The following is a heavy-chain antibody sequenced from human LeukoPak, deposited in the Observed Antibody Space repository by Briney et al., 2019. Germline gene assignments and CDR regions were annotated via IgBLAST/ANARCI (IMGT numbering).Heavy chain of an antibody. V-gene: IGHV3-7*01. D-gene: IGHD2-2*01. CDR3: AGGSTWIIDH. J-gene: IGHJ4*02. Sequence: GGSLRLSCTASGFTFSNYWMNWVRQAPGKGLEWVANIKQDGSEKNYVDSVKGRSTISRDNAKNSLYLQMNSLRAEDTAVYYCAGGSTWIIDHWGQGTLVTVAS. CDR2: IKQDGSEK. CDR1: GFTFSNYW.